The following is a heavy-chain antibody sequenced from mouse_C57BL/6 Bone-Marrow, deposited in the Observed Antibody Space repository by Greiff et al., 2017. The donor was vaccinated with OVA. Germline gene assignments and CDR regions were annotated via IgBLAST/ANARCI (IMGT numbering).Heavy chain of an antibody. CDR1: GFTFSSYA. J-gene: IGHJ2*01. CDR3: ARGTTAHDFDY. CDR2: ISDGGSYT. Sequence: EVKVVESGGGLVKPGGSLKLSCAASGFTFSSYAMSWVRQTPEKRLEWVATISDGGSYTYYPDNVKGRFTISRDNAKNNLYLQMSHLKSEDTAMYYCARGTTAHDFDYWGQGTTLTVSS. D-gene: IGHD1-2*01. V-gene: IGHV5-4*03.